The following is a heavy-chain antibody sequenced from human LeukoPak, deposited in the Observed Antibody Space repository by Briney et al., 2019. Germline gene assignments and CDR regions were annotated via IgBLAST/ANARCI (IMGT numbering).Heavy chain of an antibody. D-gene: IGHD5-18*01. CDR3: ARGMGIQLWLLPYYFDY. CDR1: GGSFSGYY. CDR2: INHSGST. Sequence: SETLSLTCAVYGGSFSGYYWSWIRQPPGKGLEWIGEINHSGSTNYNPSLKGRVIISVDTSKNQFSLKLSSVTAADTAVYYCARGMGIQLWLLPYYFDYWGQGTLVTVSS. V-gene: IGHV4-34*01. J-gene: IGHJ4*02.